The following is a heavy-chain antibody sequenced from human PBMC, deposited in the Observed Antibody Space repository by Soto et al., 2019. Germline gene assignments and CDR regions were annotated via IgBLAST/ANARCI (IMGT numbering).Heavy chain of an antibody. Sequence: QVQLQESGPGLVKPSQTLSLTCTVSGGSISNVGYFWSWIRQPPGQGLEWIGFIYHTGTTYYNSSLRSRVSISIATSKSQFSLTLNSVTAADTAVYYCARVMAAMQDWLDPWGQGTLVTVSP. D-gene: IGHD2-2*01. J-gene: IGHJ5*02. CDR2: IYHTGTT. V-gene: IGHV4-30-4*01. CDR1: GGSISNVGYF. CDR3: ARVMAAMQDWLDP.